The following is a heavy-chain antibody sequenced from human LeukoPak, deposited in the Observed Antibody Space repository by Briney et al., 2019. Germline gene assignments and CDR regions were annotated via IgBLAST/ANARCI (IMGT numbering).Heavy chain of an antibody. Sequence: GGSLRLSCAASGFTFSSYEMNWVRQAPGKGLEWVSSISSSSSYIHYADSVKGRFTISRDNAKNSLYLQMNSLRAEDTAVYYCARDTPVVPTGYFDYWGQGTLVTVSS. D-gene: IGHD2-2*01. CDR2: ISSSSSYI. J-gene: IGHJ4*02. CDR1: GFTFSSYE. CDR3: ARDTPVVPTGYFDY. V-gene: IGHV3-21*01.